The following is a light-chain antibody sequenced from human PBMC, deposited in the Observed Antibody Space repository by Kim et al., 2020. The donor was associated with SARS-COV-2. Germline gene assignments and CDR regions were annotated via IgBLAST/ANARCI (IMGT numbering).Light chain of an antibody. V-gene: IGLV2-14*01. J-gene: IGLJ3*02. Sequence: QSALTQPASVSGSPGQSVTISCTGTSNDVGAYNYVSWYQQHPGKAPKLMIYDVSKRPSGVFNRFSGSKSGNTASLTISGLQAVDEADYYCSSYTSSNTWVFGGGTKLTVL. CDR1: SNDVGAYNY. CDR3: SSYTSSNTWV. CDR2: DVS.